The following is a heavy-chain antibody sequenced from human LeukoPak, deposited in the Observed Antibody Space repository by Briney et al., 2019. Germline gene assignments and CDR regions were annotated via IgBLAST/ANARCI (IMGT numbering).Heavy chain of an antibody. V-gene: IGHV3-48*03. CDR1: GFTFSSYE. J-gene: IGHJ6*04. CDR2: ISSSGSTI. Sequence: GGSLTLSCAASGFTFSSYEMNWVRQAPGKGLEWVSYISSSGSTIYYADSVKGRFTISRDNAKNSLYLQMNSLRAEDTAVYYCAELGITMIGGVWGRGTTVTISS. D-gene: IGHD3-10*02. CDR3: AELGITMIGGV.